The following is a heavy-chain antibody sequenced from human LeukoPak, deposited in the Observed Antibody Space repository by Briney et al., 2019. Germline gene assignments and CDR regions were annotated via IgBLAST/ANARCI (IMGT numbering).Heavy chain of an antibody. CDR3: VRGRYYYDN. Sequence: PSETLSLTCAVYGGSFSGYYWSWIRQPPGMGLEWIGCIYTRGNTNYNPSLQSRLAISANTSKNQFSLKLSSVTAADTAIYYCVRGRYYYDNWGQGTLVTVSS. CDR2: IYTRGNT. CDR1: GGSFSGYY. V-gene: IGHV4-59*01. J-gene: IGHJ4*02.